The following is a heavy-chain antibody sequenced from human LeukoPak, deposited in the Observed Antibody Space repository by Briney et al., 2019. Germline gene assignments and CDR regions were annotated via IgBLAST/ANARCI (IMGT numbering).Heavy chain of an antibody. CDR3: ARVVGYCSGGSCPHFDY. Sequence: SETLSLTCAVYGGSFSGYYWSWIRQPPGKGLEWIGYIYHSGSTYYNPSLKSRVTISVDRSKNQFSLKLSSVTAADTAVYYCARVVGYCSGGSCPHFDYWGQGTLVTVSS. D-gene: IGHD2-15*01. CDR1: GGSFSGYY. J-gene: IGHJ4*02. CDR2: IYHSGST. V-gene: IGHV4-30-2*01.